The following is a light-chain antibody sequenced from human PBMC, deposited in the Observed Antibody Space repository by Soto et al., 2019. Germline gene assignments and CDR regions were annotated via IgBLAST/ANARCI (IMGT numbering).Light chain of an antibody. J-gene: IGLJ1*01. Sequence: QSALTQHASVSGSPGQSITIYCTGASSDFADFNYVSWYQQHPDKAPKLIIYDVNNRPSGVSNRFSGSKSGNTASRTISGLQAEDESDYYCSSFRSSNTPSLFGTGTKLTVL. CDR3: SSFRSSNTPSL. V-gene: IGLV2-14*03. CDR2: DVN. CDR1: SSDFADFNY.